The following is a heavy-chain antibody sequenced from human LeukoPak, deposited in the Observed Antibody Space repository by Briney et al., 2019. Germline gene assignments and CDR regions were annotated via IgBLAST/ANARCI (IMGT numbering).Heavy chain of an antibody. CDR1: GFTFSSYA. V-gene: IGHV3-30-3*02. D-gene: IGHD1-26*01. Sequence: PGRSLRLSCAASGFTFSSYAMHWVRQAPGKGLEWVAVISYDGSNKYYADSVKGRFTISRDNSKNTLYLQMNSLRAEDTAVYYCAKSVVGATGDYFDYWGQGTLVTVSS. CDR3: AKSVVGATGDYFDY. CDR2: ISYDGSNK. J-gene: IGHJ4*02.